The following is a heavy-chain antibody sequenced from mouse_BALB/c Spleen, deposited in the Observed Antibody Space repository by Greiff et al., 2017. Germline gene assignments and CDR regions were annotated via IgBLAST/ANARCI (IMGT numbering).Heavy chain of an antibody. CDR3: ARLEHYYAMDY. CDR1: GFTFSSYG. J-gene: IGHJ4*01. Sequence: EVKVVESGGDLVKPGGSLKLSCAASGFTFSSYGMSWVRQTPDKRLEWVATISSGGSYTYYPDSVKGRFTISRDNAKNTLYLQMSSLKSEDTAMYYCARLEHYYAMDYWGQGTSVTVSS. V-gene: IGHV5-6*01. CDR2: ISSGGSYT.